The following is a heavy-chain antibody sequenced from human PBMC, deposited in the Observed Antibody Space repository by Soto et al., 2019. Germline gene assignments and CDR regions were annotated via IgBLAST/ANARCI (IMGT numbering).Heavy chain of an antibody. V-gene: IGHV3-49*03. J-gene: IGHJ4*02. Sequence: QAGGSLRLSCTASGFTFGDYAMSWFRQAPGKGLEWVGFIRSKAYGGTTEYAASVKGRFTISRDDSKSIAYLQMNSLKTEDTAVYYCTRGRKNDYDFWSGYPPVYWGQGALVTVSS. CDR1: GFTFGDYA. CDR2: IRSKAYGGTT. D-gene: IGHD3-3*01. CDR3: TRGRKNDYDFWSGYPPVY.